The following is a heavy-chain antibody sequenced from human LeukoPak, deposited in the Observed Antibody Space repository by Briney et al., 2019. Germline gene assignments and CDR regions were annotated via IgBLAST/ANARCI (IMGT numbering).Heavy chain of an antibody. CDR1: GFTFDDYA. Sequence: GGSLRLSCAASGFTFDDYAMHWVRQAPGKGLEWVSLISGDGGSTYYADSVKGRFTISRDNSKNSLYLQMNSLRTEDTALYYCAKDRPSAYGGYCSGGSCYGNWFDPWGQGTLVTVSS. J-gene: IGHJ5*02. CDR2: ISGDGGST. CDR3: AKDRPSAYGGYCSGGSCYGNWFDP. D-gene: IGHD2-15*01. V-gene: IGHV3-43*02.